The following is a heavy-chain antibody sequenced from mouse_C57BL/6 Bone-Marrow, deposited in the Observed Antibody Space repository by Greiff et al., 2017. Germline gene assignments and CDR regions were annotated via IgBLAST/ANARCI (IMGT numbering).Heavy chain of an antibody. J-gene: IGHJ1*03. D-gene: IGHD2-12*01. V-gene: IGHV5-12*01. Sequence: EVKVVESGGGLVQPGGSLKLSCAASGFTFSDYYMYWVRQTPEKRLEWVAYISNGGGSTYYPDTVKGRFTISRDNAKNTLYLQMSRLNSEDTAMYYCAIQRTCYSDWYLDGWGTGTTVTVSS. CDR1: GFTFSDYY. CDR2: ISNGGGST. CDR3: AIQRTCYSDWYLDG.